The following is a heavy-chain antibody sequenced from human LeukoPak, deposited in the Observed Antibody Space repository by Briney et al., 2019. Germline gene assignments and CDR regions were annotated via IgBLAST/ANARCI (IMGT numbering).Heavy chain of an antibody. CDR2: INPNSGGT. CDR1: GYTFTGYC. J-gene: IGHJ3*02. CDR3: ASDYSKPTGAFDI. V-gene: IGHV1-2*02. Sequence: ASVKVSCKASGYTFTGYCMHWVRQAPGQGLEWMGWINPNSGGTNYAQKFQGRVTMTRDTSISTAYMELSRLRSDDTAVYYCASDYSKPTGAFDIWGQGTMVTVSS. D-gene: IGHD4-11*01.